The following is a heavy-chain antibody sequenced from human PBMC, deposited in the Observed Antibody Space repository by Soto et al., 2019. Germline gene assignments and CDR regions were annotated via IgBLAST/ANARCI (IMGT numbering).Heavy chain of an antibody. J-gene: IGHJ3*02. D-gene: IGHD6-13*01. CDR2: IYYSGST. Sequence: QVQLQESDPGLVKPSETLSLTCTVSGDSISNYYWSWIRQPPGKGLEWIGYIYYSGSTHYNPSHMSRVTTSVDTSKNQFSLNLSSVTAADTAVYYCARHLWVGTSWYLGALDIWGQGTMVTVSS. V-gene: IGHV4-59*08. CDR3: ARHLWVGTSWYLGALDI. CDR1: GDSISNYY.